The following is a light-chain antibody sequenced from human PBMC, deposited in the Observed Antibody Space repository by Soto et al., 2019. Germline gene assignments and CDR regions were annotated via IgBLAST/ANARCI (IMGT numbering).Light chain of an antibody. CDR2: AAS. Sequence: DIQMTQSPSSLSASVEDRVIITCRASQSISNHLNWYQQKPGKAPKLLIFAASSLQSGVPSRFSGSRSGPDFNLTISSLQPEDFATYYCQQYNSYPLTFGGGTKVDIK. J-gene: IGKJ4*01. V-gene: IGKV1-39*01. CDR3: QQYNSYPLT. CDR1: QSISNH.